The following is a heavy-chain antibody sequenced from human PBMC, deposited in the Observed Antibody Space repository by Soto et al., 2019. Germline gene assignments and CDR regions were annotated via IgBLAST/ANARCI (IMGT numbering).Heavy chain of an antibody. CDR3: ARDQYDIRIGSYYYAMEV. V-gene: IGHV4-61*01. D-gene: IGHD3-3*01. Sequence: QVQLQASGPGLVKPSETLSLTCTVSGGSVSSESHYWSWIRQTPGKGLEWIGYIYYTGSTNYNPSLKGRVSMSVDTSRDQVSLSLRSVTRADTAVYYCARDQYDIRIGSYYYAMEVLGQGTKVTVSS. CDR1: GGSVSSESHY. J-gene: IGHJ6*02. CDR2: IYYTGST.